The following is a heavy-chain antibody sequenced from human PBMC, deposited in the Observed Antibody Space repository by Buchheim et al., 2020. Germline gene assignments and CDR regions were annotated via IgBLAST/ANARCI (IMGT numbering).Heavy chain of an antibody. J-gene: IGHJ5*02. CDR3: ARDPEGSCSGGICYSISFDP. Sequence: QLQLQESGPGLVKPSETLSLTCTVSGGSVTSSSYYWGWIRQPPKKGLEWIGTIYYSGSTYYNPSLKSRVTISIDASKKQFSLELSSVTAADTAVYYCARDPEGSCSGGICYSISFDPWGQGTL. CDR1: GGSVTSSSYY. CDR2: IYYSGST. D-gene: IGHD2-15*01. V-gene: IGHV4-39*07.